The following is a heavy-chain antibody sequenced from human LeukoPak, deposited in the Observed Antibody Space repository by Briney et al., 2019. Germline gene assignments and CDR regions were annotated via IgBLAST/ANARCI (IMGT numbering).Heavy chain of an antibody. J-gene: IGHJ4*02. Sequence: SETLSLTCTVSGGSISSYYWSWIRQPPGKGLEWIGYIYYSGSTNYNPSLKSRVTISVDTSKNQFSLKLSSVTAADTAVYYCARKSLTYYDFWSGYYIFDYWGQGALVTVSS. CDR1: GGSISSYY. V-gene: IGHV4-59*12. CDR3: ARKSLTYYDFWSGYYIFDY. D-gene: IGHD3-3*01. CDR2: IYYSGST.